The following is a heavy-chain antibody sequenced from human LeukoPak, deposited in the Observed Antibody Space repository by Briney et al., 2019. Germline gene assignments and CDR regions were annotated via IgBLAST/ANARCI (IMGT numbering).Heavy chain of an antibody. CDR1: GFTFSSYA. CDR2: ISGSGGST. CDR3: GKREVNWSPFAY. D-gene: IGHD1-20*01. V-gene: IGHV3-23*01. Sequence: GGSLRLSCVASGFTFSSYAMSWVRQAPGKGLEWVSGISGSGGSTYYADSVKGRFTISRDNSKNTLYLQMNSLRAEDTAVYYCGKREVNWSPFAYWGQGTLVTVSS. J-gene: IGHJ4*02.